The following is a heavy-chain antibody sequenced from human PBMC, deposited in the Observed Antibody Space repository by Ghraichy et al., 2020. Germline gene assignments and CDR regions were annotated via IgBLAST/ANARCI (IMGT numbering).Heavy chain of an antibody. Sequence: GSLRLSCAASGFTFDDYGMSWVRQAPGKGLEWVSGINWNGGSTGYADSVKGRFTISRDNAKNSLCLQMNSLRAEDTALYHCARDGVDGGVTDWYFDLWGRGTLVTVSS. CDR3: ARDGVDGGVTDWYFDL. D-gene: IGHD2-21*02. J-gene: IGHJ2*01. CDR2: INWNGGST. V-gene: IGHV3-20*01. CDR1: GFTFDDYG.